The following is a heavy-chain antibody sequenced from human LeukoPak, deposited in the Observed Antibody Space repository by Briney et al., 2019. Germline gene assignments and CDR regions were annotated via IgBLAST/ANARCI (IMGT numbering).Heavy chain of an antibody. CDR2: INAGNGNT. V-gene: IGHV1-3*01. CDR3: ARDTGALADSSGYYVWFDP. J-gene: IGHJ5*02. D-gene: IGHD3-22*01. Sequence: ASVKVSCKASGYTFTSYAMHWVRQAPGQRLEWMGWINAGNGNTKYSQKFQGRVTITRDTSASTAYMELSSLRSEDTAVYYCARDTGALADSSGYYVWFDPWGQGTLVTVSP. CDR1: GYTFTSYA.